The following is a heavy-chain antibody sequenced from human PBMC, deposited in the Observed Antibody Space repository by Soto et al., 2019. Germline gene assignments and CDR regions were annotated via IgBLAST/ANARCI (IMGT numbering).Heavy chain of an antibody. Sequence: EVQLVESGGGLVQPGGALKLSCAASGFTFSGSAMHWVRQASGKGLEWVGRIRSKANSYAPAYAASVKGRFTISRDDSKNTVYLQMNSLKTEDTAVYYCCRPSVKSLVGDYGYTGDWFDYWGQGPLVTVSS. CDR2: IRSKANSYAP. J-gene: IGHJ4*02. V-gene: IGHV3-73*01. CDR1: GFTFSGSA. CDR3: CRPSVKSLVGDYGYTGDWFDY. D-gene: IGHD4-17*01.